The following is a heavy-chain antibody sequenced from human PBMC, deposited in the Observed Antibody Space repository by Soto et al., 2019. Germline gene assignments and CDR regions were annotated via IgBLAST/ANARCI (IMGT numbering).Heavy chain of an antibody. Sequence: SETLSLTCAVYGGSFSGYYWSWIRQPPGKGLEWIGEINHSGSTNYNPSLKSRVTISVDTSKNQFSLKLSSVTAADTAVYYCARVAYGDYSDYWGQGTLVT. J-gene: IGHJ4*02. D-gene: IGHD4-17*01. CDR1: GGSFSGYY. CDR3: ARVAYGDYSDY. CDR2: INHSGST. V-gene: IGHV4-34*01.